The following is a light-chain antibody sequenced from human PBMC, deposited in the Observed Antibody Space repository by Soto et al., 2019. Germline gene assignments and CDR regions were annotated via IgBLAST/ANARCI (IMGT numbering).Light chain of an antibody. V-gene: IGLV2-11*01. J-gene: IGLJ2*01. CDR2: DVT. Sequence: QSALTQPRSVSGSPGQSVTISCTGTSSDVGGYNYVSWYQHHPGKAPKLIIYDVTKRPSGVPDRFSGSKSGNTASLTISGLQAGDEADYYCCSDAGSYTLVFGGGTKLTVL. CDR1: SSDVGGYNY. CDR3: CSDAGSYTLV.